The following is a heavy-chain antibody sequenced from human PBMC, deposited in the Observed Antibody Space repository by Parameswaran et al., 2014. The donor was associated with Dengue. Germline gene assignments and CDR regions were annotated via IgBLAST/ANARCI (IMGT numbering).Heavy chain of an antibody. CDR3: ARDGTIFGVVIANYYYYGMDV. Sequence: WVRQAPGQGLEWMGWISAYNGNTNYAQKLQGRVTMTTDTSTSTAYMELRSLRSDDTAVYYCARDGTIFGVVIANYYYYGMDVWGQGTTVTVSS. J-gene: IGHJ6*02. CDR2: ISAYNGNT. V-gene: IGHV1-18*01. D-gene: IGHD3-3*01.